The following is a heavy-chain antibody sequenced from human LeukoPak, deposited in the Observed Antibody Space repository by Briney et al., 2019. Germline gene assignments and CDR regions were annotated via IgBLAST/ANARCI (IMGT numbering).Heavy chain of an antibody. CDR1: GDCVSSNKAA. CDR2: TYYRSKWYN. Sequence: SQTLSLTCAIAGDCVSSNKAARHWIRQSPSRGLEWLGRTYYRSKWYNDYAVSVKSRITIDPDTSKNQFSLQLNSVTLKDTVAYDCAVSDSSWSDYWGQGTLVTVSS. V-gene: IGHV6-1*01. D-gene: IGHD6-13*01. CDR3: AVSDSSWSDY. J-gene: IGHJ4*02.